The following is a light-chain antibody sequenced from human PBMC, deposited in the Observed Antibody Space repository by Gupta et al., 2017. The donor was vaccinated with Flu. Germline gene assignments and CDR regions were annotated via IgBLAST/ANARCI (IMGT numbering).Light chain of an antibody. V-gene: IGKV3-20*01. Sequence: EIVLTQSPGTLSLSPGERATLSCRASQSVSSSYLAWYQQKPGQAPRLLIYGASSRATGLPDRFSGSGSGTDFTLTISRLEPEDFAVYYCQQDGSSPRTFVQGTKVEIK. CDR1: QSVSSSY. J-gene: IGKJ1*01. CDR2: GAS. CDR3: QQDGSSPRT.